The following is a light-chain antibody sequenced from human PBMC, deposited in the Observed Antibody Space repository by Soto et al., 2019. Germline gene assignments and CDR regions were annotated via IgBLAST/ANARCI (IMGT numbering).Light chain of an antibody. J-gene: IGKJ1*01. CDR3: QQYHDDPPT. CDR1: QSFGTY. CDR2: AAS. Sequence: AILMTQSPSSLYASTGDRVTITCRVSQSFGTYLAWYQQKPGKATDLLIYAASIRQSEVPSTFSGSGSGTDFTLTIRSLQPEEFTTYYCQQYHDDPPTFGQGTKVAIK. V-gene: IGKV1-8*01.